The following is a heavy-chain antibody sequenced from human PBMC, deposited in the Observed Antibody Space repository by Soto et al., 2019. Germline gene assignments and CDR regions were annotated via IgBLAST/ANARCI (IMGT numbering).Heavy chain of an antibody. Sequence: SVKVYCKASGGTFSSYAISWVRQAPGQGLEWMGGIIPIFGTANYAQKFQGRVTITADESTSTAYMELSSLRSEDTAVYYCEREGDDVLRRSSQSNRFDPWG. D-gene: IGHD6-13*01. J-gene: IGHJ5*02. CDR3: EREGDDVLRRSSQSNRFDP. CDR2: IIPIFGTA. V-gene: IGHV1-69*13. CDR1: GGTFSSYA.